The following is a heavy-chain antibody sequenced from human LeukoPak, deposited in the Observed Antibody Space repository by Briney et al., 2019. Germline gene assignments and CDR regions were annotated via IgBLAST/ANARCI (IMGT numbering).Heavy chain of an antibody. J-gene: IGHJ4*02. V-gene: IGHV4-59*08. CDR2: IYYSGTT. D-gene: IGHD1-1*01. Sequence: PSETLSLTCTVSGGSVNGFYWSWIRQPPGKGLEWIGYIYYSGTTNYNPSLKSRVTISVDTSKNQFSLKLSSVTAAHSAVYLWARHTGNWNPFDYWGQGTLVTVSS. CDR3: ARHTGNWNPFDY. CDR1: GGSVNGFY.